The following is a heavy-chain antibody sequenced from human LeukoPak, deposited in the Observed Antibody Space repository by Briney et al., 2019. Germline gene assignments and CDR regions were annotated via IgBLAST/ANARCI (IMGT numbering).Heavy chain of an antibody. CDR2: IYYSGST. Sequence: DPSETLSLTCTVSGGSISSYYWSWIRQPPGKGLEWTGYIYYSGSTNYNPSLKSRVTISVDTSKNQFSLKLSSVTAADTAVYYCARVYSSGWSYLDYWGQGTLVTVSS. CDR3: ARVYSSGWSYLDY. J-gene: IGHJ4*02. CDR1: GGSISSYY. V-gene: IGHV4-59*01. D-gene: IGHD6-19*01.